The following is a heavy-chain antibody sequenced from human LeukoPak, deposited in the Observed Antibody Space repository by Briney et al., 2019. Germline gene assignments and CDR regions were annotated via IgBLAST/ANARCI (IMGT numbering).Heavy chain of an antibody. V-gene: IGHV4-39*01. J-gene: IGHJ4*02. D-gene: IGHD2-2*01. CDR1: GGSIGSHY. CDR2: IYYSGTT. Sequence: PAETLSLTCSASGGSIGSHYWAWTRQSPGTGLEWIGSIYYSGTTYYNPSLKSRVTISVDTSKNQFSLKLNSVTAADTAVYFCARTSVPAEIVRYFDYWGQGTLVTVS. CDR3: ARTSVPAEIVRYFDY.